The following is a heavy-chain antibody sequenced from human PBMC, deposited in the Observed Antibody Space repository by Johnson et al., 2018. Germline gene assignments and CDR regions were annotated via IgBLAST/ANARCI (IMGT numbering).Heavy chain of an antibody. J-gene: IGHJ6*03. CDR3: AKVPYSGSSHYYMDV. V-gene: IGHV3-30*18. CDR2: ISFDGSSI. Sequence: QVQLVESGGGVVQPGRSLRLSCAASGFTLSSYGMHWVRQAPGKGLEWVAVISFDGSSIYYADSGRGRFTNSRDNSKNTRYLQMNSLRAEDTAVYYCAKVPYSGSSHYYMDVWGKGTTVTVSS. CDR1: GFTLSSYG. D-gene: IGHD1-26*01.